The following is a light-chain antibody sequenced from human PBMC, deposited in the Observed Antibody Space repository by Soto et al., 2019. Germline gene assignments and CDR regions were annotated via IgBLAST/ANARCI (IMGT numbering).Light chain of an antibody. CDR2: EGS. Sequence: QSALTQPPSVSGSPGQSITISCTGSSNDVGNYNLVSWYQQHPGKAPKLMIYEGSKRPSGVSNRFSGSKSGNTASLTISGLQAEDEADYYCCSYAGSSTYVFGTGTKLTVL. J-gene: IGLJ1*01. CDR1: SNDVGNYNL. CDR3: CSYAGSSTYV. V-gene: IGLV2-23*01.